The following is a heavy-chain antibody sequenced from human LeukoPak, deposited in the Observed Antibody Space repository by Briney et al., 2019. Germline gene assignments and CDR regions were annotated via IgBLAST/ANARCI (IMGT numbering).Heavy chain of an antibody. J-gene: IGHJ3*02. V-gene: IGHV4-38-2*02. CDR3: ARDKVPAVPGAFDI. CDR1: GYSISSGYY. D-gene: IGHD2-2*01. CDR2: IYHSGST. Sequence: PSETLSLTCAVSGYSISSGYYWGWIRQPPGKGLEWIGSIYHSGSTNYNPSLKSRVTISVDTSKNQFSLKLSSVTAADTAVYYCARDKVPAVPGAFDIWGQETMVTVSS.